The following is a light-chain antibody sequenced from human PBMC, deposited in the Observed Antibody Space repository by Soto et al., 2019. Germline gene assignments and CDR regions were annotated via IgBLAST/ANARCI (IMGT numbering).Light chain of an antibody. CDR2: EVS. V-gene: IGLV2-18*02. CDR3: SSYTTSSTLV. J-gene: IGLJ2*01. CDR1: SSDVGYYNR. Sequence: QSVLTQPPSVSGSPGQSVTISCTGTSSDVGYYNRVSRYQQPPGTAPKLMVFEVSYRPSGVPYRFSWSMSGNTPSLTISGLQSEEEADYYCSSYTTSSTLVFGGGTKVTVL.